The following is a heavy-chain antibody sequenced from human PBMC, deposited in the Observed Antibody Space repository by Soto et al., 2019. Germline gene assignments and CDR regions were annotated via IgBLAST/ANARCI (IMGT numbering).Heavy chain of an antibody. CDR3: TTRIQLCSTPPQFDY. CDR2: IKSKTDGGTT. CDR1: GFTFSNAW. J-gene: IGHJ4*02. D-gene: IGHD5-18*01. Sequence: EVQLVESGGGLVKPGGSLRLSCAASGFTFSNAWRNWVRQAPGKGLEWVGRIKSKTDGGTTDYAAPVKGRFTISRDDSKNTLYLQMNSLKTEDTAVYYCTTRIQLCSTPPQFDYLGQGNLVTVSS. V-gene: IGHV3-15*07.